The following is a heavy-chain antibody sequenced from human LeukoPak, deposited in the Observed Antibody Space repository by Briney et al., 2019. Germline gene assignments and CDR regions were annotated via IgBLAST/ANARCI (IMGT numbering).Heavy chain of an antibody. CDR3: ARDPRIKAAGDDNWFDP. Sequence: ASVKVSCKASGGTFSSYAISWVRQAPGQGLEWMGGIIPIFGTANYAQKFQGGVTITADKSTSTAYMELSSLRSEDTAVYFCARDPRIKAAGDDNWFDPWGQGTLVSVSS. V-gene: IGHV1-69*06. D-gene: IGHD6-13*01. J-gene: IGHJ5*02. CDR2: IIPIFGTA. CDR1: GGTFSSYA.